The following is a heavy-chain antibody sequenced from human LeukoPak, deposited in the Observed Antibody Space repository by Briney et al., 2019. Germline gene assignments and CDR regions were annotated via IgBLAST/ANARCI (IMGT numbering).Heavy chain of an antibody. CDR3: ARGGNCSGGSCYSDRGWFDP. V-gene: IGHV4-61*01. J-gene: IGHJ5*02. Sequence: PSETLSLTCTVSGYSISRGYSWGWIRQPPGKGLVWIGYIYYSGSTNYNPSLRSRVTISVDTSKNQFSLKLSSVTGADTAVYYCARGGNCSGGSCYSDRGWFDPWGQGTLVTVSS. CDR2: IYYSGST. D-gene: IGHD2-15*01. CDR1: GYSISRGYS.